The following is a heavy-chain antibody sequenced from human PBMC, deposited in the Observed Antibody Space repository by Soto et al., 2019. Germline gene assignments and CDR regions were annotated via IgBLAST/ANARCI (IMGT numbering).Heavy chain of an antibody. D-gene: IGHD3-10*01. J-gene: IGHJ4*02. V-gene: IGHV3-30*18. Sequence: GGSLRLSCAASGFTFSSYGMHWVRQAPGKGLEWVAVISYDGSNKYYADSVKGRFTISRDNSKNTLYLQMNSLRAEDTAVYYCAKFGQDPYFLLLWFGEFSFDYWGQGTLVTVSS. CDR3: AKFGQDPYFLLLWFGEFSFDY. CDR2: ISYDGSNK. CDR1: GFTFSSYG.